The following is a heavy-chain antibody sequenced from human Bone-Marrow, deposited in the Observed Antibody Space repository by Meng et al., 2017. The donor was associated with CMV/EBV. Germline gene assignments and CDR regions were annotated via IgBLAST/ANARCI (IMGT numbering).Heavy chain of an antibody. D-gene: IGHD3-16*01. V-gene: IGHV3-23*01. CDR3: AKSPRDAGSLGAFDF. Sequence: GGSLRLSCAASGFTVSSNEMSWVCQAPGKGLEWVSGSSGGGGHTWSADSVKGRFTISRDNSKNTLYLQMDSLRVEDTAVYYCAKSPRDAGSLGAFDFWGQGTMVTVSS. J-gene: IGHJ3*01. CDR2: SSGGGGHT. CDR1: GFTVSSNE.